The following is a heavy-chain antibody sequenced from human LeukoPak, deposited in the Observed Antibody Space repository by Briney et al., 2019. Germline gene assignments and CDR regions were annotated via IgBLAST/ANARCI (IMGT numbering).Heavy chain of an antibody. J-gene: IGHJ4*02. V-gene: IGHV3-13*01. CDR2: IGTAGDT. Sequence: GRSLRLSCAASGFTFSSYGMHWVRQATGKGLEWVSAIGTAGDTYYPGSVKGRFTISRENAKNSLYLQMNSLRAGDTAVYYCARLSGYSYGYDYWGQGTLVTVSS. CDR3: ARLSGYSYGYDY. CDR1: GFTFSSYG. D-gene: IGHD5-18*01.